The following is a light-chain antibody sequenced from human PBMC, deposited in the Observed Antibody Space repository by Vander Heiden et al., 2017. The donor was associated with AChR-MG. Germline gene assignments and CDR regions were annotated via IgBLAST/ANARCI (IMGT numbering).Light chain of an antibody. J-gene: IGKJ2*01. CDR1: QSVTTY. CDR2: AAS. Sequence: DIQMTQSPSSLSASVGGSVTITCRASQSVTTYLNWYQQKPGKAPKLLIYAASSLQSGVPSRFNGSGYGTDFTLTISRLQPEDFATYSCQQRDSYPFTFGQRTKLEI. CDR3: QQRDSYPFT. V-gene: IGKV1-39*01.